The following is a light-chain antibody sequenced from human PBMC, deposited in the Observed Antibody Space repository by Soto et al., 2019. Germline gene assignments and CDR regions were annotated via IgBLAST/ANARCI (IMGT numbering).Light chain of an antibody. V-gene: IGKV3-20*01. CDR2: GAS. J-gene: IGKJ1*01. CDR3: QQSYNTPRT. Sequence: EIVLTQSPGTLCLSPGERATLSCRASQSVSNNYLAWYQQKPGQAPRLLIYGASNRATGIPDRFSGSGSGTDFTLIISSLQPEDFATYYCQQSYNTPRTFGQGTKVDIK. CDR1: QSVSNNY.